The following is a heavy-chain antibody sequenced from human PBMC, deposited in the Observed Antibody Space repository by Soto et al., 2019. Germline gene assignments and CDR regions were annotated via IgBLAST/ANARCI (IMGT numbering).Heavy chain of an antibody. V-gene: IGHV3-23*01. CDR3: AKDLYSNYDYAMDV. CDR1: GGTCSSYG. CDR2: ISGSGGST. Sequence: GGSMRLWWGAAGGTCSSYGRSWVRQAKGKGLEWVSAISGSGGSTYFADSVKGRFTISRDNSKNTLYLQMNNLRAEDTALYFCAKDLYSNYDYAMDVWGQGTTVTVPS. D-gene: IGHD4-4*01. J-gene: IGHJ6*02.